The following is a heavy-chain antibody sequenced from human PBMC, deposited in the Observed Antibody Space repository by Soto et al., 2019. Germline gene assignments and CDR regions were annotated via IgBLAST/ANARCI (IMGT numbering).Heavy chain of an antibody. Sequence: GGSLRLSCAASGFTFSSYEMNWVRQAPGKGLEWVSYISSSGRTTYYADSVKGRFTISRDNAKNSLSLQMNSLRADDTAVYYCARDRDELVGIFPYYYGMDVWGQGTTVTVSS. CDR1: GFTFSSYE. CDR3: ARDRDELVGIFPYYYGMDV. V-gene: IGHV3-48*03. D-gene: IGHD2-21*01. CDR2: ISSSGRTT. J-gene: IGHJ6*02.